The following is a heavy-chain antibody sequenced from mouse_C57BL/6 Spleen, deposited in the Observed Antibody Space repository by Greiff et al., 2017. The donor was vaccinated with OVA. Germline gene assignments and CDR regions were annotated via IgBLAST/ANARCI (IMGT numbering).Heavy chain of an antibody. CDR1: GYTFTNYW. J-gene: IGHJ4*01. CDR2: IYPGGGYT. D-gene: IGHD2-5*01. CDR3: ARKGDYSNLGDMDY. Sequence: VQLQQSGAELARPGTSVKMSCKASGYTFTNYWIGWAKQRPGHGLEWIGDIYPGGGYTNYNEKFKGKATLTADKSSSTAYMQFSSLTSEDSAIYYGARKGDYSNLGDMDYWGKGTSVTVSS. V-gene: IGHV1-63*01.